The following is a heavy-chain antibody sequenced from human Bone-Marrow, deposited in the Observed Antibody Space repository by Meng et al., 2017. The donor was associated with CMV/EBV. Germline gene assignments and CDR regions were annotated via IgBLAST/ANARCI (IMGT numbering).Heavy chain of an antibody. CDR2: IRYDGSNK. Sequence: GGSLRLSCAASGFTFSSYGMHWVRQAPGKGLEWVAFIRYDGSNKYYADSVKGRFTISRDNSKNTLYLQMNSLRAEDTAVYYCARVRNYVSWFDPWGQGTLVTVSS. CDR1: GFTFSSYG. D-gene: IGHD1-7*01. J-gene: IGHJ5*02. V-gene: IGHV3-30*02. CDR3: ARVRNYVSWFDP.